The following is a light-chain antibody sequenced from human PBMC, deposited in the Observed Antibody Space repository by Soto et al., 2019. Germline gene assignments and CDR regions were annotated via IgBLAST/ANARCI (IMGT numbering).Light chain of an antibody. CDR2: DAS. CDR3: HQYGGSPGT. CDR1: QSVSSNY. V-gene: IGKV3-20*01. Sequence: EIVLTQSPGTLSLSPGERATLSCRASQSVSSNYLAWYQQRPGQAPRLLIYDASSRATGVADRFSGSGSGTDFTLTISRLKPDDFAVYYCHQYGGSPGTLGQGTKVEIK. J-gene: IGKJ1*01.